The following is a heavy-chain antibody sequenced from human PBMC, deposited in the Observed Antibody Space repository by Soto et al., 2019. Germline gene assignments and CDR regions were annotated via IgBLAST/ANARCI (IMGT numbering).Heavy chain of an antibody. D-gene: IGHD6-13*01. Sequence: EVQLVESGGGLVKPGGSLRLSCAASGFTFSNAWMSWVRQAPGKGLEWVGRIKSKTDGGTTDYAAPVKGRFTISRDDSKNTLYLQMNSLKIEDTAVYYCTGTLAAAGGYYYYYGMDVWGQGTTVTVSS. CDR3: TGTLAAAGGYYYYYGMDV. CDR1: GFTFSNAW. J-gene: IGHJ6*02. V-gene: IGHV3-15*01. CDR2: IKSKTDGGTT.